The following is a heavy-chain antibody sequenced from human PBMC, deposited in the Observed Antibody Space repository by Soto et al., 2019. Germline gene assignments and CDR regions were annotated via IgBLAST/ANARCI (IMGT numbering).Heavy chain of an antibody. V-gene: IGHV1-69*01. CDR3: ARAGYCSSTSCYFDLTPYCTNGVCYYYYYGMDV. D-gene: IGHD2-2*03. Sequence: QVQLVQSGAEVKKPGSSVKVSCKASGGTFSSYAISWVRQAPGQGLEWMGGIIPIFGTANYAQKFQGRVTITADDSTSTAYMELSSLRSEDTAVYYCARAGYCSSTSCYFDLTPYCTNGVCYYYYYGMDVWGQGTTVTVSS. CDR1: GGTFSSYA. J-gene: IGHJ6*02. CDR2: IIPIFGTA.